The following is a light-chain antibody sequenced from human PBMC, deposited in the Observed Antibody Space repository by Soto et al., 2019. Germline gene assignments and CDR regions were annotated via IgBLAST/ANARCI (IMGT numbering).Light chain of an antibody. CDR2: DNT. CDR3: QSYDTSLSAYV. J-gene: IGLJ1*01. CDR1: SSNIGAGYD. Sequence: SVLTQPPSVSGAPGQRVTISCTGSSSNIGAGYDLHWYQQLPGTAPKLLIYDNTNRPSGVPDRFSGSKSGTSASLAITGLQAEDEADYYCQSYDTSLSAYVFGTGTKLTVL. V-gene: IGLV1-40*01.